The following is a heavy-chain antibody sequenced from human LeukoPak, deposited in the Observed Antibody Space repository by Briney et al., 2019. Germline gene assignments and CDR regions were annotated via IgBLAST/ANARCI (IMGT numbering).Heavy chain of an antibody. CDR1: GLTFSSYA. Sequence: GGSLRLSCAASGLTFSSYAMSWVRQAPGKGLVWVSAISGTGIYIYHADSVKGRFTISRDNSKNTLYLQMNSLRVEDTAMYYCAKDTVRGDFDYWGQGTLVTVSS. J-gene: IGHJ4*02. CDR3: AKDTVRGDFDY. CDR2: ISGTGIYI. D-gene: IGHD3-10*01. V-gene: IGHV3-23*01.